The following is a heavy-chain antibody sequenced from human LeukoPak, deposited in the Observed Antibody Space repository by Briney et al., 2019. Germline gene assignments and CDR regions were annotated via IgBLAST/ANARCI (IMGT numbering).Heavy chain of an antibody. V-gene: IGHV4-38-2*02. CDR1: GYSISSGYY. D-gene: IGHD2-2*01. J-gene: IGHJ6*03. Sequence: SEPLSLTCTVSGYSISSGYYWGWIRQPPGKGLEWIGSIYHSGSTSYNPSLKSRVTISVDTSKNQFSLKLSSVTAADTAVYYCARCYCSSTSCRYYYYYYMDVWGKGTTVTVSS. CDR3: ARCYCSSTSCRYYYYYYMDV. CDR2: IYHSGST.